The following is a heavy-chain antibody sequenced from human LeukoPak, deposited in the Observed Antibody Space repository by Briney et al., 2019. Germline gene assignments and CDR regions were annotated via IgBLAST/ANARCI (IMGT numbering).Heavy chain of an antibody. CDR3: ARSDLGYCSGGSCYSHY. D-gene: IGHD2-15*01. CDR1: GYTFTSYD. V-gene: IGHV1-8*01. J-gene: IGHJ4*02. CDR2: MNPNSGNP. Sequence: GASVKVSCKASGYTFTSYDINWVRQATGQGLEWMGWMNPNSGNPGYAQNFQGRVTMTRNTSISTAYMQLSSLTSEDTAVYYCARSDLGYCSGGSCYSHYWGQGTLVTVSS.